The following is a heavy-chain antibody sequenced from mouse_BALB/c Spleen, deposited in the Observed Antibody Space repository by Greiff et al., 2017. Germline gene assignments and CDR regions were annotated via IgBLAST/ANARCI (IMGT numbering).Heavy chain of an antibody. D-gene: IGHD2-1*01. CDR1: GYTFTSYW. CDR3: TRGSRYGNYFYAMDY. V-gene: IGHV1S22*01. J-gene: IGHJ4*01. Sequence: LQQPGSELVRPGASVKLSCKASGYTFTSYWMHWVKQRPGQGLEWIGNIYPGSGSTNYDAKFKSKATLTVDTSSSTAYMQLSSLTSEDSAVYYCTRGSRYGNYFYAMDYWGQGTSVTVSS. CDR2: IYPGSGST.